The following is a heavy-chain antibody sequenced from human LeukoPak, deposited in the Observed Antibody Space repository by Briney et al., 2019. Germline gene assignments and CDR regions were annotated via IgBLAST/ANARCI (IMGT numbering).Heavy chain of an antibody. V-gene: IGHV3-43*01. CDR3: AKEKAPYYGGNSGVAFDI. CDR2: ISWDGGST. Sequence: PGGSLRLSCAASGFTFDDYTVHWVRQAPGKGLEWVSLISWDGGSTYYADSVKGRFTISRDNSKNSLYLQMNSLRTEDTALYYCAKEKAPYYGGNSGVAFDIWGQGTMVTVSS. J-gene: IGHJ3*02. CDR1: GFTFDDYT. D-gene: IGHD4-23*01.